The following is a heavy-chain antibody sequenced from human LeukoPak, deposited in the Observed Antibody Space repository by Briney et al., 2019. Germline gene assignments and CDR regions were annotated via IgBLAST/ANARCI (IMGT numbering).Heavy chain of an antibody. Sequence: WASVKVSCKASGYTFTTYHMNWVRQAPGQGLEWMGWINTNTGNPTYAQGFTGRFVFSLDTSVSTAYLQISSLEAEDTAVDYCAKERGSYFDYWGQGTLVTVSS. CDR3: AKERGSYFDY. CDR2: INTNTGNP. CDR1: GYTFTTYH. D-gene: IGHD1-26*01. J-gene: IGHJ4*02. V-gene: IGHV7-4-1*02.